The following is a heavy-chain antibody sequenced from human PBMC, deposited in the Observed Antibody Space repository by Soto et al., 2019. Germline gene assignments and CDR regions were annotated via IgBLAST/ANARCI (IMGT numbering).Heavy chain of an antibody. D-gene: IGHD6-13*01. CDR1: GFIFSDHY. V-gene: IGHV3-72*01. Sequence: PGGSLRLSCAASGFIFSDHYMDCVRQAPGKGLEWVGRIRNKANSYTTEYAASVKDRFAISRDDSENSLYLQMNSLKTEDTAVYYCAKVRSSSWGLDAFDMWGQGTMVTVSS. J-gene: IGHJ3*02. CDR2: IRNKANSYTT. CDR3: AKVRSSSWGLDAFDM.